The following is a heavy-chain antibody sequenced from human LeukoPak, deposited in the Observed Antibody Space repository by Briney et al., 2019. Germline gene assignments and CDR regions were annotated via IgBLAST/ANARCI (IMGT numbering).Heavy chain of an antibody. Sequence: ASVKVSCKASGYTFTSYDINWVRQATGQGLEWMGWMNPNSGNTGYAQKFQGRVTMTRNTSISTAYMELSSLRSEDTAVYYCARVYYYDSSGYVNWFDSWGQGALVTVSS. CDR2: MNPNSGNT. J-gene: IGHJ5*01. D-gene: IGHD3-22*01. V-gene: IGHV1-8*01. CDR3: ARVYYYDSSGYVNWFDS. CDR1: GYTFTSYD.